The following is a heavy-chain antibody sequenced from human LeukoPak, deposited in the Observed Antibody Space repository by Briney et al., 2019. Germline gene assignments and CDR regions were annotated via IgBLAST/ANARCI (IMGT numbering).Heavy chain of an antibody. D-gene: IGHD6-13*01. V-gene: IGHV3-66*03. Sequence: GGSLRLSCAASGFTVSSNYMSWVRQAPGKGLEWVSVIYSCGSTYYADSVKGRFTISRDNSKNTLYLQMNSLRAEDTAVYYCAKTGSSSWYWDYYYGMDVWGQGTTVTVSS. CDR1: GFTVSSNY. CDR2: IYSCGST. J-gene: IGHJ6*02. CDR3: AKTGSSSWYWDYYYGMDV.